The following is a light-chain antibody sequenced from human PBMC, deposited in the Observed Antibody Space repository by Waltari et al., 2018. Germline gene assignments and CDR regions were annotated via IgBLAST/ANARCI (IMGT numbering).Light chain of an antibody. CDR3: TSYTSSTTGV. Sequence: QSALTQPASVSGSPGQSITISCTGTSSDIGDYNYVSWYQQHPGKAPKLIIYDVNSRPSGISNRFSGSKSGNTASLTISGLQAEDEADYYCTSYTSSTTGVFGGGTKLTVI. CDR2: DVN. V-gene: IGLV2-14*03. J-gene: IGLJ2*01. CDR1: SSDIGDYNY.